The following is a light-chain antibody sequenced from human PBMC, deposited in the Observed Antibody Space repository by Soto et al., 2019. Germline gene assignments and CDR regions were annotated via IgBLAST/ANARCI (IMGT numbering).Light chain of an antibody. J-gene: IGKJ1*01. Sequence: DIQMTQSPSSLSASVGYRVTITCRVSQIMSNYLKWYQQKPGNTPTLLIFAESSLRSGVPSRFSGSGTGTDFTLTISSLQPEDFATYFCQQSSSTPWTVGQGTKVDSK. V-gene: IGKV1-39*01. CDR1: QIMSNY. CDR3: QQSSSTPWT. CDR2: AES.